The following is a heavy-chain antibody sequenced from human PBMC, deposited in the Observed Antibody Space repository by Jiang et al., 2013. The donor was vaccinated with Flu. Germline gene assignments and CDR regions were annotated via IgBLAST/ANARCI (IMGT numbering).Heavy chain of an antibody. Sequence: GVVQPGRSLRLSCAASGFTFSSYAMHWVRQAPGKGLEWVAVISYDGSNKYYADSVKGRFTISRDNSKNTLYLQMNSLRAEDTAVYYCARDSQFLYYFDYWGQGTLVTVSS. CDR2: ISYDGSNK. V-gene: IGHV3-30-3*01. D-gene: IGHD2-21*01. CDR3: ARDSQFLYYFDY. J-gene: IGHJ4*02. CDR1: GFTFSSYA.